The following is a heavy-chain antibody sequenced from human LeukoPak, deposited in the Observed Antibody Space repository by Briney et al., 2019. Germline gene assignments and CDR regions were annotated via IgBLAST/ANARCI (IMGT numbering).Heavy chain of an antibody. J-gene: IGHJ6*02. V-gene: IGHV3-23*01. Sequence: PGGSLRLSRSASGFTFSSYALSWVRQAPRRELKWVSAIRGSGGNTYYADSVKGRFTISRDNSKNTLYLQMNSLRAEDTAVYYCARDQMHYDFWSCYSNPYGMDVWGQGTTVTVSS. CDR3: ARDQMHYDFWSCYSNPYGMDV. D-gene: IGHD3-3*01. CDR1: GFTFSSYA. CDR2: IRGSGGNT.